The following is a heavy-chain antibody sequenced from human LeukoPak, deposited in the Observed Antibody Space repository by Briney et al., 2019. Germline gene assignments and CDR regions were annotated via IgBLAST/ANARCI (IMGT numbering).Heavy chain of an antibody. CDR2: ISGSGGST. CDR3: AKVPHIAAAGTHFDY. CDR1: GFTFSSYA. Sequence: PGGSLRLSCAASGFTFSSYAMSWVRQAPGKGLEWVSAISGSGGSTHYADSVKGRFTISRDNSKNTLYLQMNSLRAEDTAVYYCAKVPHIAAAGTHFDYWGQGTLVTVSS. V-gene: IGHV3-23*01. J-gene: IGHJ4*02. D-gene: IGHD6-13*01.